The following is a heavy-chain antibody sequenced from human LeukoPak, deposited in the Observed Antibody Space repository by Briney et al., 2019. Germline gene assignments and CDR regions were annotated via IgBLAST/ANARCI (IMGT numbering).Heavy chain of an antibody. V-gene: IGHV4-4*07. CDR1: GGSISSYY. CDR2: IYTSGST. J-gene: IGHJ4*02. Sequence: SETLSLTCTVSGGSISSYYWSWIRQPAGKGLEWIGRIYTSGSTNYNPSLKSRVTMSVDTSKNQFSLKLSSVTAADTAVYYCARDLALYYYDSSGYDYWGQGTLVTVSS. CDR3: ARDLALYYYDSSGYDY. D-gene: IGHD3-22*01.